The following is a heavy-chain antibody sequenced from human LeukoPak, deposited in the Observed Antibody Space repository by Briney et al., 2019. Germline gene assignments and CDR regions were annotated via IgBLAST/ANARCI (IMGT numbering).Heavy chain of an antibody. Sequence: SETLSLTCTVSGYSISSGYYWGWIRQPPGKGLEWIGSIYHSGSTYYNPSLKSRVTISVDTSKNQFSLKLSSVTAADTAVYYCARPRRYLGLGIWGQGTMVTVSS. V-gene: IGHV4-38-2*02. CDR1: GYSISSGYY. CDR3: ARPRRYLGLGI. D-gene: IGHD1-1*01. CDR2: IYHSGST. J-gene: IGHJ3*02.